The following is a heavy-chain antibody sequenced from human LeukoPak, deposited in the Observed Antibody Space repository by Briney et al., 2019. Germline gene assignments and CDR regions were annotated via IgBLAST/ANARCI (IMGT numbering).Heavy chain of an antibody. D-gene: IGHD2-15*01. CDR1: GFTFSTYN. CDR3: ARDPAGYCSGNSCESGWFDP. J-gene: IGHJ5*02. CDR2: ISISSSYI. V-gene: IGHV3-21*01. Sequence: GGSLRLSCVASGFTFSTYNMNWVRQAPRKGLEWVSSISISSSYIYYADSVKGRFTISRDNTKNSLYLQMNSLRAEDTAVYYCARDPAGYCSGNSCESGWFDPWGQGTLVTVSS.